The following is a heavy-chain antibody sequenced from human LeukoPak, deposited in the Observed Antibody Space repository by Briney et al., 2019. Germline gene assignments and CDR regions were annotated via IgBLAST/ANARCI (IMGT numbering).Heavy chain of an antibody. CDR3: STGMLRGLAPVFLDY. J-gene: IGHJ4*02. V-gene: IGHV4-34*01. Sequence: KDSGTLSLTCAVYGGSFSGYYWSRIRQPPGKGLEWIGEINHSGSTNYNPSLKSRVTISVDTSKNQFSLNLRSVTAADTAVYYCSTGMLRGLAPVFLDYWGQGTLVTVSS. CDR1: GGSFSGYY. CDR2: INHSGST. D-gene: IGHD3-10*01.